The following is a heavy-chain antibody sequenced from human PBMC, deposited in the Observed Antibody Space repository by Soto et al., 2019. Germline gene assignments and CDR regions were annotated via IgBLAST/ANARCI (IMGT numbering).Heavy chain of an antibody. Sequence: EVQLVESGGGLVQPGGSLRLSCAASGFTFSTNWMHWVRQAPGKGLVWVSRINSDGSSTNYADSVKGRFTISRDNAKNTLYLHMDSLRAEDTAVYFCASGLVDYSSRWYGYWGQGTLVTVSS. CDR3: ASGLVDYSSRWYGY. J-gene: IGHJ4*02. D-gene: IGHD6-13*01. CDR1: GFTFSTNW. V-gene: IGHV3-74*01. CDR2: INSDGSST.